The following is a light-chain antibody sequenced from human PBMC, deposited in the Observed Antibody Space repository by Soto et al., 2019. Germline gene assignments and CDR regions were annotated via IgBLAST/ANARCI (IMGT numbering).Light chain of an antibody. V-gene: IGLV2-18*02. CDR2: DVS. J-gene: IGLJ2*01. CDR3: SSHTSTNTGL. Sequence: QSVLTQPPSVSGSPGQSVTISCTGDSSDVSFYNRVSWYQQSPGTAPKLMIYDVSNRPSGVPDRFSGSKSANTASLTISGLQAEDEADYYCSSHTSTNTGLFGGGTKLTVL. CDR1: SSDVSFYNR.